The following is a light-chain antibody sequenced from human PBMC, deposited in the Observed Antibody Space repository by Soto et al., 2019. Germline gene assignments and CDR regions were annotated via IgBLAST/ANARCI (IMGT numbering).Light chain of an antibody. J-gene: IGKJ5*01. CDR1: QTISSW. CDR2: KAS. V-gene: IGKV1-5*03. Sequence: DIQMTQSPSTLSGSVGDRVTITCRASQTISSWLAWYQQKPGKAPKLLIYKASTLKSGVPSRFSGSGSGTDFTLTISSLQPEDFATYYCQQSYSTPNTFGQGTRLEIK. CDR3: QQSYSTPNT.